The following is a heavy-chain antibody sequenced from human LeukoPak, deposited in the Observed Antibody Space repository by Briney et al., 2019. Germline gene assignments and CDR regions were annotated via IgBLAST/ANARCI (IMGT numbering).Heavy chain of an antibody. V-gene: IGHV4-59*08. CDR2: IYYSGST. CDR3: ASQIAAGWFDP. CDR1: GGSISSYY. D-gene: IGHD6-13*01. Sequence: PSETLSLTCTVSGGSISSYYWSWIRQPPGKGLEWIGYIYYSGSTNYNPSLKSRVTISVDTSKNQFSLKLSSVTAADTAVYYCASQIAAGWFDPWGQGTLVTVSS. J-gene: IGHJ5*02.